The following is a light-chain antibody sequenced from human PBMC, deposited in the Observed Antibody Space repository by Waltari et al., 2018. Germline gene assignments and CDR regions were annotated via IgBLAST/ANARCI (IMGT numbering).Light chain of an antibody. CDR3: CSYAGKYTFV. V-gene: IGLV2-11*01. CDR1: LHDIGSDNY. Sequence: QSALTQPRSVSGSPGQSVTISCPGTLHDIGSDNYVSWYQHTPDNAPKLIIYDVDRRPSGVPYRFSASKSGITASLTISGLQSADEGDYYCCSYAGKYTFVFGGGTKLTV. CDR2: DVD. J-gene: IGLJ2*01.